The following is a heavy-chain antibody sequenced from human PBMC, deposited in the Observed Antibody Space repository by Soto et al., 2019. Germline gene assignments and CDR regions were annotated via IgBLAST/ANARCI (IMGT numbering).Heavy chain of an antibody. CDR1: GFTFSSYE. D-gene: IGHD6-13*01. CDR3: ARDQGYSSSWDKYYYYGMDV. V-gene: IGHV3-48*03. Sequence: EVQLVESGGGLVQPGGSLRLSCAASGFTFSSYEMNWVRQAPGKGLEWVSYISSSGSTIYYADSVKGHFTISRDNAKNSRYLQMNRLRDEDTAVYYCARDQGYSSSWDKYYYYGMDVWGQGTTVTVSS. CDR2: ISSSGSTI. J-gene: IGHJ6*02.